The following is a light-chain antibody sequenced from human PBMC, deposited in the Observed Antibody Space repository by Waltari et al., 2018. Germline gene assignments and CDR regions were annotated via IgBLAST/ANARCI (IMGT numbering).Light chain of an antibody. Sequence: IQLTQSPSSLSASVGDRVTITCRASQGISSYLAWYQQKPGKAPKLLIYGASTLQSGVPSIFSGSGSGTDFTLTISSLQPEDFATYYCQQLNSYPLTFGQGTKLEIK. J-gene: IGKJ2*01. V-gene: IGKV1-9*01. CDR2: GAS. CDR3: QQLNSYPLT. CDR1: QGISSY.